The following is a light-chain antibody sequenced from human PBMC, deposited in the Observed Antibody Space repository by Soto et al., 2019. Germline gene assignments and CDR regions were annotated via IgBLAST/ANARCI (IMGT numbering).Light chain of an antibody. CDR1: QSVITY. V-gene: IGKV3-20*01. J-gene: IGKJ5*01. CDR2: KAS. CDR3: QQYSSSLIT. Sequence: EVVLTQSPATLSLSPGDRATLSCRASQSVITYLAWYQHKPGQAPRLLIKKASLRATGIPDRFSGSGSGTDFTLPISRLEPEDFAVYFCQQYSSSLITFGQGTRLEIK.